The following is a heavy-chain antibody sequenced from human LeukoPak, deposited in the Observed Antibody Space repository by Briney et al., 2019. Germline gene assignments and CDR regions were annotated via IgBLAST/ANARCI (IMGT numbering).Heavy chain of an antibody. V-gene: IGHV4-34*01. D-gene: IGHD6-13*01. J-gene: IGHJ6*03. Sequence: SETLSLTCTVSGGSISSYYWSWIRQPPGKGLEWIGEINHSGSTNYNPSLKSRVTISVDTSKNQFSLKLSSVTAADTAVYYCARGLRGRKQQLGYYYYMDVWGKGTTVTVSS. CDR3: ARGLRGRKQQLGYYYYMDV. CDR2: INHSGST. CDR1: GGSISSYY.